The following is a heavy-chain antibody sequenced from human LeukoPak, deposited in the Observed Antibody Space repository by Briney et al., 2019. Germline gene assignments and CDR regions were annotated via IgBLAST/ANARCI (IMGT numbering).Heavy chain of an antibody. CDR2: IYYSGST. Sequence: SETLSLTCTVSGGSISSYYWSWIRQPPGKGLEWIGYIYYSGSTNYNPSPKSRVTISVDTSKNQFSLKLSSVTAADTAVYYCARNGGSSSYYYYGMDVWGQGTTVTVSS. V-gene: IGHV4-59*08. D-gene: IGHD6-6*01. CDR1: GGSISSYY. J-gene: IGHJ6*02. CDR3: ARNGGSSSYYYYGMDV.